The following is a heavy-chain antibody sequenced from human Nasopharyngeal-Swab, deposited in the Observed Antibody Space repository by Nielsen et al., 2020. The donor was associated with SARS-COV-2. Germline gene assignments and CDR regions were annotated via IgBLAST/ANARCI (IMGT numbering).Heavy chain of an antibody. J-gene: IGHJ4*02. Sequence: GESLKTSCAASGFTFSSYGMHWVRQAPGKGLEWVAVLWHDENIKYYADSVEGRFTISRDNSKNTLYLQMNSLRAEDTAVYYCARDRGEDAGIDYWSQGTLVTVAS. CDR2: LWHDENIK. CDR1: GFTFSSYG. V-gene: IGHV3-33*08. D-gene: IGHD2-21*01. CDR3: ARDRGEDAGIDY.